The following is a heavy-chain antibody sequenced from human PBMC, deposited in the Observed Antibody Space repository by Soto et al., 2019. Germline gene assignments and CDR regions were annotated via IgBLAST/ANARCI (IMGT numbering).Heavy chain of an antibody. V-gene: IGHV4-31*03. CDR1: GGSISSSAYY. D-gene: IGHD1-20*01. Sequence: PSETLSLTCTVSGGSISSSAYYWSWIRQHPGKGLEWIGYISHSGSTYYNPSLKSRVIISVDTSKNQFSLSLTSVTAADTAVYYCAIEYTSASTLFDCCCQRAVVTVSS. CDR3: AIEYTSASTLFDC. J-gene: IGHJ4*02. CDR2: ISHSGST.